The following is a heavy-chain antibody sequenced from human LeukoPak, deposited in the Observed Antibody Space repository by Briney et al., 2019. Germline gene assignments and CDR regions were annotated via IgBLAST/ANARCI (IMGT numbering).Heavy chain of an antibody. J-gene: IGHJ6*03. D-gene: IGHD3-3*01. Sequence: GGSLRLSCAASGFTFSSYWMSWVRQAPGKGLEWVANIKQDGSEKYYVDSVKGRFTISRDNAKNSLYLQMNSLRAEDTAVYYCARDVPTLRFLEWLPGGYYMDVWSKGTTVTVSS. CDR1: GFTFSSYW. CDR2: IKQDGSEK. CDR3: ARDVPTLRFLEWLPGGYYMDV. V-gene: IGHV3-7*01.